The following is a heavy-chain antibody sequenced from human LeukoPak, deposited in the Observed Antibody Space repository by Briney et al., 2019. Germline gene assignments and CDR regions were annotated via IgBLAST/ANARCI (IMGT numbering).Heavy chain of an antibody. CDR2: ISAYNGNT. V-gene: IGHV1-18*01. D-gene: IGHD2-2*01. CDR1: GYTFTSYG. Sequence: ASVKVSCKASGYTFTSYGISWVRQAPGQGLEWMGWISAYNGNTNYAQKLQGRVTMTTDTSTSTAYMELRSLSSDDTAVYYCARGAVGGYCSSTSCYGGEYFQHWGQGTLVTVSS. CDR3: ARGAVGGYCSSTSCYGGEYFQH. J-gene: IGHJ1*01.